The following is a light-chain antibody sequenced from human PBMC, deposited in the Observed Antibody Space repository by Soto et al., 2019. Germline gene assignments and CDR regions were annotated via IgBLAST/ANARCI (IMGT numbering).Light chain of an antibody. CDR3: QQYYSTPIT. CDR1: QNVLYSSNNKNY. V-gene: IGKV4-1*01. Sequence: DIVMTQSPDSLAVSLGERATINCKSSQNVLYSSNNKNYLAWYQQKPGQPPKLLIYWASTRESGVPDRFSGSGSGTDFTLTISSLQAEEVAVYYCQQYYSTPITFGQGTRLEIK. J-gene: IGKJ5*01. CDR2: WAS.